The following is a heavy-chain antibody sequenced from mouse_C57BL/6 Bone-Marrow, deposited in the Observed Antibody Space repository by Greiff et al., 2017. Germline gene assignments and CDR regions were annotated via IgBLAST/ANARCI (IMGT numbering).Heavy chain of an antibody. Sequence: EVQLQQSGAELVRPGASVKLSCTASGFNIKDDYMHWVKQRPEQGLEWIGWIDPENGDTEYASKLQGKATITADTSSNTAYLQLSSLTSEDTAVYYCTTGNCDYWGQGTTLTVSS. CDR1: GFNIKDDY. V-gene: IGHV14-4*01. J-gene: IGHJ2*01. CDR2: IDPENGDT. CDR3: TTGNCDY.